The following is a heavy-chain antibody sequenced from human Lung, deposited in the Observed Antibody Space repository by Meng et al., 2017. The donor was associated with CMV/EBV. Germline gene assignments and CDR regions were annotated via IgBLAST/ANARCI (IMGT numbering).Heavy chain of an antibody. V-gene: IGHV4-4*07. CDR3: ARAVADTANFDY. D-gene: IGHD6-19*01. CDR1: GDSMNNYY. CDR2: ISTSGSI. Sequence: VQLQESRPSLVKSSESPSLTCTASGDSMNNYYCRSIRQSAGKVLDWIGRISTSGSIHYNTSLTSRVTLSVDTSKNQISLQLSSVTAADTAVYYCARAVADTANFDYWGQGTLVTVSS. J-gene: IGHJ4*02.